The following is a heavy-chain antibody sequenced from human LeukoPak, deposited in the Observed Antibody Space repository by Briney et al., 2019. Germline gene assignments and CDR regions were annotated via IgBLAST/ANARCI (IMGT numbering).Heavy chain of an antibody. V-gene: IGHV4-61*02. CDR1: GGSISSGSYY. Sequence: SETLSLTCTVSGGSISSGSYYWSWIRQPAGKGLEWIGRIYTSGSTNYNPSLKSRVTISVDTSKNHFSLNLSSVTAADTAVYYCARPRKHDYYDMDVWGKGTTVTVSS. J-gene: IGHJ6*03. CDR3: ARPRKHDYYDMDV. CDR2: IYTSGST.